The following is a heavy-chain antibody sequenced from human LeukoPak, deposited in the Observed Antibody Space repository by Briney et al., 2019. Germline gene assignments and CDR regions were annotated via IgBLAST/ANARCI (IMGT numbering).Heavy chain of an antibody. CDR3: ARGVVGYDILTGYRAGGFDY. V-gene: IGHV3-20*04. Sequence: PGGSLRLSCAASGFTFDDYGMSWVRQAPGKGLEWVSGINWNGGSTYYADSVKGRFTISRDNSKNTLYLQMNSLRAEDTAVYYCARGVVGYDILTGYRAGGFDYWGQGTLVTVSS. D-gene: IGHD3-9*01. CDR2: INWNGGST. CDR1: GFTFDDYG. J-gene: IGHJ4*02.